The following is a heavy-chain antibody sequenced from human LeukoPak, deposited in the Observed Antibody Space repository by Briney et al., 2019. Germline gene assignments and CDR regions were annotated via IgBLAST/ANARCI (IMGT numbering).Heavy chain of an antibody. V-gene: IGHV3-30*02. J-gene: IGHJ4*02. CDR3: AKIPTVATTDY. CDR1: GFIFNTYV. CDR2: IRYDGSNK. Sequence: GGSLRLSCAASGFIFNTYVMHWVRQAPGKGLEWLAFIRYDGSNKNYADSVKGRFTISRDNSKNTLYLQMSSLRAEDTAVYYCAKIPTVATTDYWGQGTLVTVSS. D-gene: IGHD2-15*01.